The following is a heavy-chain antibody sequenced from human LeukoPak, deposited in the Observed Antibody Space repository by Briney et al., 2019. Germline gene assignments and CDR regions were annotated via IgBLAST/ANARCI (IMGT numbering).Heavy chain of an antibody. Sequence: PGGSLRLSCAASGFTVSSNYMSWVRQAPGKGLEWVSVIYSGGSTYYADSVKGRFTISRDNSKNTLYLQMNSLRAEDTAVYYCARDGGYSSGWYVSYWGQGTLVTVSS. CDR3: ARDGGYSSGWYVSY. D-gene: IGHD6-19*01. CDR2: IYSGGST. CDR1: GFTVSSNY. J-gene: IGHJ4*02. V-gene: IGHV3-66*01.